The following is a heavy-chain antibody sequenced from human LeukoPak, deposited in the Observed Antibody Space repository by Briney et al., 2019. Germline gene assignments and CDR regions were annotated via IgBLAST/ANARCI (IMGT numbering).Heavy chain of an antibody. Sequence: GRSLRLSRAASGFTFSSYWMSWVRQAPGKGLEWVANIKDDGSANYYVDSVKGRFTISRDNAKNSLFLQMNSLRAEDTAVYYCARGSLWKTTVTTGYWGQGTLVTVSS. CDR1: GFTFSSYW. D-gene: IGHD4-17*01. CDR3: ARGSLWKTTVTTGY. CDR2: IKDDGSAN. V-gene: IGHV3-7*01. J-gene: IGHJ4*02.